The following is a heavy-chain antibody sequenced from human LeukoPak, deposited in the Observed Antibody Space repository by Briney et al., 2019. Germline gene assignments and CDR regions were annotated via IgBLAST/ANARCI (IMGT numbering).Heavy chain of an antibody. CDR3: ARGSPHYGDYPR. J-gene: IGHJ4*02. V-gene: IGHV1-18*01. CDR1: GYTFTSYG. Sequence: ASVKVSCKASGYTFTSYGISWVRQAPGQGLEWMGWISAYNGNTNYAQKFQGRVTMTTDTSTSTAYMELRSLRSEDTAVYYCARGSPHYGDYPRWGQGTLVTVSS. CDR2: ISAYNGNT. D-gene: IGHD4-17*01.